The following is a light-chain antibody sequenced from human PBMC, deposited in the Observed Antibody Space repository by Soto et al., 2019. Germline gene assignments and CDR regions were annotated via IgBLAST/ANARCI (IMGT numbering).Light chain of an antibody. V-gene: IGLV1-44*01. CDR1: SSNIGSNI. CDR2: SNN. J-gene: IGLJ2*01. Sequence: QSVLTQTPSTSGTPGQRVIISCSGSSSNIGSNIVNWYQQLPGTAPKLLIYSNNQRPSGVPDRCSGSKSGTSDSLAISGLQSEDEGDYYCAVWDDSLQSPVFGGGTKLTVL. CDR3: AVWDDSLQSPV.